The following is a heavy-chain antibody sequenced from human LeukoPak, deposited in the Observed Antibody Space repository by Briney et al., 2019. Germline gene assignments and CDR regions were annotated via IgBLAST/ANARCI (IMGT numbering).Heavy chain of an antibody. CDR3: AREGAIFGVIISGKGMDV. J-gene: IGHJ6*02. V-gene: IGHV1-8*02. Sequence: ASVKVSCKASGYTFTGYYMHWVRQATGEGLEWMGWMNPNSGKTGYAQKFQGRVTMTRDTSKTTAYMELSSLRSEDTAVYYCAREGAIFGVIISGKGMDVWGQGTTVTVSS. CDR1: GYTFTGYY. CDR2: MNPNSGKT. D-gene: IGHD3-3*01.